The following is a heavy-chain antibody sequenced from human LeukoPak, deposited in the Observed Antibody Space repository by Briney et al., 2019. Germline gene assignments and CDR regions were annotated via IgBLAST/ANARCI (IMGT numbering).Heavy chain of an antibody. V-gene: IGHV4-59*08. CDR2: IYSSGNT. J-gene: IGHJ4*02. CDR1: GGSINKFY. D-gene: IGHD6-19*01. Sequence: PSETLSLTCTVSGGSINKFYWSWIRQSPGKGLEWIGYIYSSGNTKYNPSLESRVTISVDTSKNQFSLKLSSVTAADTAVYYCATPGYSSGWYPIFWGQGTLVTVSS. CDR3: ATPGYSSGWYPIF.